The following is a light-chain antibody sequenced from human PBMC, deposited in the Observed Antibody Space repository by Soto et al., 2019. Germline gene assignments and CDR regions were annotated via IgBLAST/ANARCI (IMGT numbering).Light chain of an antibody. J-gene: IGKJ2*01. Sequence: EILMTQSPATLSVSPGERATLSCRASQSVSSNLAWYQQKPGQAPRLLIYGASSRATGIPAMFSGSASGTEFTPTISSLPPEDFVVYYCQQDNNWPPYTFGQGTKLEIK. V-gene: IGKV3-15*01. CDR1: QSVSSN. CDR3: QQDNNWPPYT. CDR2: GAS.